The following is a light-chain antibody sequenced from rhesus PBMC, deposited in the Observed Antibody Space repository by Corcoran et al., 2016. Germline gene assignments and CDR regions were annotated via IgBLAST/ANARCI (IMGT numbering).Light chain of an antibody. J-gene: IGKJ2*01. Sequence: DIQMTQSPSSLSASIGDRVTITCQASQDITNNLAWYQQNPGKVPNLLIYKASTLNSGVPSRFRGSVAGTDFTLTISSLQPEDFSSYYCQHGYGTPLYSFGHGTKVEIK. CDR3: QHGYGTPLYS. CDR2: KAS. CDR1: QDITNN. V-gene: IGKV1-25*01.